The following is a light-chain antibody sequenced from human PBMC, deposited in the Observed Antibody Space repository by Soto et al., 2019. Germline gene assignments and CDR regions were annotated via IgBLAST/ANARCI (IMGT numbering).Light chain of an antibody. CDR1: QSVLSSSNNKNY. CDR2: WAS. J-gene: IGKJ2*01. V-gene: IGKV4-1*01. Sequence: DIVMTQSPDSLAVSLGERATINCKSSQSVLSSSNNKNYLAWYQHKPGQPPKLLIYWASTREAGVHDRFSGSGSGTDFPLTISSLQAEDGAFYYCQQYYTTPYTFGQGTKLEIK. CDR3: QQYYTTPYT.